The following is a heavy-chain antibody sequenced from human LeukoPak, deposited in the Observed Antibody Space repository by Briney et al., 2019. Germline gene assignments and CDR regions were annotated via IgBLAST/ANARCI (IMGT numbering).Heavy chain of an antibody. CDR2: IHYSGST. CDR1: GGSISSSSYY. Sequence: PSETLSLTCTVSGGSISSSSYYWGWIRQPPGKGLEWIGSIHYSGSTYYNPSLKSRVTISVDTSKNQFSLKLSSVTAADTAVYYCARLDSSSWYYFDYWGQGTLVTVSS. D-gene: IGHD6-13*01. V-gene: IGHV4-39*01. CDR3: ARLDSSSWYYFDY. J-gene: IGHJ4*02.